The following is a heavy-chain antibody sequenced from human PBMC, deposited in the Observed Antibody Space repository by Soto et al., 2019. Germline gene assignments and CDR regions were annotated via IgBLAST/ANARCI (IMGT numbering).Heavy chain of an antibody. J-gene: IGHJ6*02. CDR1: GFTFSSYA. D-gene: IGHD2-15*01. CDR3: AREYCSGGSCNGMDV. V-gene: IGHV3-30-3*01. CDR2: ISYDGSNK. Sequence: SLRLSCAASGFTFSSYAMHWVRQAPGKGLEWVAVISYDGSNKYYADSVKGRFTISRDNSKNTLYLQMNSLRAEDTAVYYCAREYCSGGSCNGMDVWGQGTTVTVS.